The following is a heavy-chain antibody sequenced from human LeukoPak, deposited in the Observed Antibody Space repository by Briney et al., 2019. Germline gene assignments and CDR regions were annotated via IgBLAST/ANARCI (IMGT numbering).Heavy chain of an antibody. J-gene: IGHJ4*02. CDR1: GFTFSSYS. CDR3: ASYAYGSGSQDY. CDR2: ISSSSSYI. D-gene: IGHD3-10*01. Sequence: GGSLRLSCAASGFTFSSYSMNWVRQAPGKGLEWVSSISSSSSYIYYADSVKGRFTISRDNAKNSLYLQMNSLRAEDTAVYYCASYAYGSGSQDYWGQGTLVTVSS. V-gene: IGHV3-21*01.